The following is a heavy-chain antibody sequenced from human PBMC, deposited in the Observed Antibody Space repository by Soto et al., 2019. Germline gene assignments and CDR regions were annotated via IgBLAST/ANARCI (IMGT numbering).Heavy chain of an antibody. CDR3: ARVAY. V-gene: IGHV3-21*01. J-gene: IGHJ4*02. CDR1: GFTFSRVS. Sequence: GESLKISCEASGFTFSRVSMTWVRQVPGKGLEWVASISSGSSDTWYADSVKGRFIISRDNAQNSLFLQMNTLRPEDTAMYYCARVAYWGPGTQVTVSS. CDR2: ISSGSSDT.